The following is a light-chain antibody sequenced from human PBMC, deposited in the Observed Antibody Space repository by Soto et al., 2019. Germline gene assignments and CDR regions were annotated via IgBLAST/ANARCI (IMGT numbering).Light chain of an antibody. V-gene: IGKV3-11*01. CDR3: QHRHDWPIT. CDR2: DAS. CDR1: LSISKY. J-gene: IGKJ5*01. Sequence: EIVLTQSPATLSLSPGERATLSCRASLSISKYLAWYLQKPGQPPRLLIYDASNRATGIPARFSGSGSGTDFTPTIGSLVTEDGAVSYCQHRHDWPITVGQGKRLDIK.